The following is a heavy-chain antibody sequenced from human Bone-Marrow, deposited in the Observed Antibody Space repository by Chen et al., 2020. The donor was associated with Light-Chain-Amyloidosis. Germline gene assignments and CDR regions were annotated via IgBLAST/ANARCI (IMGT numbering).Heavy chain of an antibody. D-gene: IGHD6-19*01. J-gene: IGHJ5*01. CDR1: GFTFSNHW. CDR3: ARWEYNSGWHWLDS. V-gene: IGHV3-7*01. Sequence: EAQLVESGGGLVQPGGSLRLSCAASGFTFSNHWMSWVRQAPGKGLEWVANIEQDGSEKYFVDSVRGRFIISRDNTKTSLYLQMTSLRAEDTAVYYCARWEYNSGWHWLDSWGQGTLVTVSS. CDR2: IEQDGSEK.